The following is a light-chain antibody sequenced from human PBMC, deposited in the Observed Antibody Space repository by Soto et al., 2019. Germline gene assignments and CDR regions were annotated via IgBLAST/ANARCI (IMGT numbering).Light chain of an antibody. CDR2: GAS. CDR1: QSVSSN. Sequence: EIVMTHSPATLSVSPGERATLSCRASQSVSSNLAWYQQKPGQAPRLLIYGASTRATGIPARFSGSGSGTEFTLTISSLQSEDFAVYYCQQYNNWPRTFGQGTKVDSK. J-gene: IGKJ1*01. V-gene: IGKV3-15*01. CDR3: QQYNNWPRT.